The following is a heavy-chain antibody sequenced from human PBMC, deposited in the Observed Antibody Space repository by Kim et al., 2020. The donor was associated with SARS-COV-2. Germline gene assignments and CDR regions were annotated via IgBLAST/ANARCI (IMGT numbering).Heavy chain of an antibody. CDR1: GYTFTNYA. D-gene: IGHD6-13*01. Sequence: ASVKVSCKASGYTFTNYAVNWVRQAPGQGLEWMGWINTNTGNPTYAQGFTGRFVFSLDTSVSTAYLQISSLQVEDTAVYYCAREHSNSWVPLDYWGQGTLVTVSS. J-gene: IGHJ4*02. V-gene: IGHV7-4-1*02. CDR3: AREHSNSWVPLDY. CDR2: INTNTGNP.